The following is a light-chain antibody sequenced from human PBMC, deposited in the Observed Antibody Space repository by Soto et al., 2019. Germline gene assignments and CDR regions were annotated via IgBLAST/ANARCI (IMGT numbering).Light chain of an antibody. CDR3: QQYENWPLT. CDR2: GTS. Sequence: EIVMTQSPATLSVSPGERATLSCRASQSVGSDLAWYQQKPGQAPRLLIYGTSTRATGIPARFSGSGSGTEFTLTISSLQSEDFAVYYCQQYENWPLTFGQGTKVDIK. V-gene: IGKV3D-15*01. CDR1: QSVGSD. J-gene: IGKJ1*01.